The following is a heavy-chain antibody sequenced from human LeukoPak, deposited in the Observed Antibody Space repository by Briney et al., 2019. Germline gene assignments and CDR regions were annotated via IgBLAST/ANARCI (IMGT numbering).Heavy chain of an antibody. CDR1: GYTFTGYY. CDR3: ARGGRVAVAGTWFDP. J-gene: IGHJ5*02. V-gene: IGHV1-2*02. Sequence: WASVKVSCKASGYTFTGYYMHWVRQAPGQGLEWMGWINPNSGGTNYAQKFQGRVTMTRDTSISTAYMELSRLRSDDTAVYYCARGGRVAVAGTWFDPWGQGTLVTVSS. CDR2: INPNSGGT. D-gene: IGHD6-19*01.